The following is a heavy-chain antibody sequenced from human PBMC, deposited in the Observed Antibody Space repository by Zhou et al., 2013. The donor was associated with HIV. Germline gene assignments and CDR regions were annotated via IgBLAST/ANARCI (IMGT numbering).Heavy chain of an antibody. D-gene: IGHD1-7*01. CDR3: ARDLSPELPYYFDS. CDR2: MNPRSGNT. V-gene: IGHV1-8*03. CDR1: GYTFTNYD. J-gene: IGHJ4*02. Sequence: QVQLVQSGAEVRKPGASVKVSCKASGYTFTNYDINWVRQATGQGLEWMGWMNPRSGNTGYAQKFQGRVTITRNTSINTAYMELSSLRSEDTGVYYCARDLSPELPYYFDSWGQGTLVTVSS.